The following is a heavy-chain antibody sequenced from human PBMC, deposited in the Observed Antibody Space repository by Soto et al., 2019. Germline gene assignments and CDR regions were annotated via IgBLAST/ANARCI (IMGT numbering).Heavy chain of an antibody. D-gene: IGHD2-8*01. CDR3: AKDPELYSTNGVCSGNWFDP. V-gene: IGHV3-23*01. J-gene: IGHJ5*02. Sequence: GGSLRLSCAASGFTFSSYAMSWVRQAPGKGLEWVSAISGSGGSTYYADSVKGRFTISRDNSKNTLYLQMNSLRAEDTAVYYCAKDPELYSTNGVCSGNWFDPWGQGTLVTVSS. CDR2: ISGSGGST. CDR1: GFTFSSYA.